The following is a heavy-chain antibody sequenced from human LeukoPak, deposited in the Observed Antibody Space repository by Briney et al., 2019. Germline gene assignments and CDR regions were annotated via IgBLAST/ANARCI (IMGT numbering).Heavy chain of an antibody. CDR3: ARDFSWTFDF. Sequence: GGSLRLSCAASGFTFSTNGMHWVRQAPGKGLEWVSLITNDGLKTSYADSVKGRFTISRDKSTNTLYLQMNSLRVEDTAVYYCARDFSWTFDFWGQGTLVTVSS. CDR2: ITNDGLKT. D-gene: IGHD3/OR15-3a*01. CDR1: GFTFSTNG. J-gene: IGHJ4*02. V-gene: IGHV3-30*03.